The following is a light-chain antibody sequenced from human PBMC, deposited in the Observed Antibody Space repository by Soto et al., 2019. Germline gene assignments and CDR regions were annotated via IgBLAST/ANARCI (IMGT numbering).Light chain of an antibody. CDR2: EAS. J-gene: IGKJ1*01. Sequence: FQMTQSPSILSASVGDRVTITCRARQNINNWVAWYQQNPGKAPKFLIYEASTLQRGVPSRFSGSGFGTEFSLTISSGQPDDFGSYYCQHTRTFGQGTKVEIK. CDR3: QHTRT. V-gene: IGKV1-5*01. CDR1: QNINNW.